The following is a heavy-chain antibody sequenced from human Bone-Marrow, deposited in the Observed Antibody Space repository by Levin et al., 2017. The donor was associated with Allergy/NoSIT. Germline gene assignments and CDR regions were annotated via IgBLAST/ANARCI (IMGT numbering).Heavy chain of an antibody. CDR3: ARPMGISVFDI. CDR1: GGSFSGYY. V-gene: IGHV4-34*01. J-gene: IGHJ3*02. CDR2: INHSGIT. D-gene: IGHD7-27*01. Sequence: ESLKISCGVSGGSFSGYYWTWIRQSPGTGLEWIGEINHSGITNYNPSLKSRVSISVDTSKSQFSLKLTSVTAADTAVYFCARPMGISVFDIWGQGTMVTVSS.